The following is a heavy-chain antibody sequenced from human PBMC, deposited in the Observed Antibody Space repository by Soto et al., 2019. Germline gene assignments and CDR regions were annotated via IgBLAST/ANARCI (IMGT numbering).Heavy chain of an antibody. Sequence: QVQLVESGGGVVQPGRSLRLSCAASGFTFSSYGMHWVRQAPGKGLEWVAVIWYDGSNEYYADSVKGRFTISRDNSKNTLYLQMNSLRAEDTAVYYCARGLTYCGGDCYSADYWGQGNLVTVSS. V-gene: IGHV3-33*01. J-gene: IGHJ4*02. CDR1: GFTFSSYG. CDR3: ARGLTYCGGDCYSADY. CDR2: IWYDGSNE. D-gene: IGHD2-21*02.